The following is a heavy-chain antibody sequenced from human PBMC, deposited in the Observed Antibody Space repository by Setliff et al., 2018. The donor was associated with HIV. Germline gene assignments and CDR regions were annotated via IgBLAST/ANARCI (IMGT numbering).Heavy chain of an antibody. V-gene: IGHV4-39*07. J-gene: IGHJ4*02. D-gene: IGHD5-18*01. Sequence: PSETLSLTCTVSGGSISSSSYYWGWVRQPPGKGLEWIGSMYYSGSTYYTPSLKSRITISLDTSKNQFSLRMRSVTAADTAVYYCARVVVDTAVLRVLEYYFDSWGRGTLVTVSS. CDR3: ARVVVDTAVLRVLEYYFDS. CDR1: GGSISSSSYY. CDR2: MYYSGST.